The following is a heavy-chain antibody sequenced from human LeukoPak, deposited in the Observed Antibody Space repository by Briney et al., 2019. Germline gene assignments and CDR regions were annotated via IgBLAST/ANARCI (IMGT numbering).Heavy chain of an antibody. V-gene: IGHV3-11*01. CDR1: GFTFSDYY. CDR3: AKILVRGVNHAFDI. J-gene: IGHJ3*02. CDR2: MSSSGTII. Sequence: GGSLRLSCAASGFTFSDYYMKWIRQAPGKGLEWVSYMSSSGTIIYYADSVKGRFTISRDNAKNSLYLQMNSLRAEDTAVYYCAKILVRGVNHAFDIWGQGTMVTVSS. D-gene: IGHD3-10*01.